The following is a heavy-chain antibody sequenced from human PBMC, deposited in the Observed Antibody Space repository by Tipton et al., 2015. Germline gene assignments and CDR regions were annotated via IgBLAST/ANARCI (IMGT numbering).Heavy chain of an antibody. CDR3: ARNQEDFDL. J-gene: IGHJ2*01. V-gene: IGHV5-51*01. CDR2: IYPGDSDA. CDR1: GYTFTNYW. Sequence: QLVQSGAEVKKPGESLRISCKASGYTFTNYWIGWVRQMPGKGLEWMGIIYPGDSDARVSPSFQGQVTISADKSISTAYLQWSSLKASDTGMYYCARNQEDFDLWGRGTLVTVSS.